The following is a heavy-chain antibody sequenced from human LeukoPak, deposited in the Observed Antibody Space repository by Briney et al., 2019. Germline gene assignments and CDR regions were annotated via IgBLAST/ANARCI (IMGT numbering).Heavy chain of an antibody. V-gene: IGHV4-61*01. CDR1: GGSVSSGSYY. CDR2: IYYSGST. Sequence: PSETLSLTCTVSGGSVSSGSYYWSWIRQPPGKGLEWIGYIYYSGSTNYNPSLKSRVTISVDTSKNQFSLKLSSVTAADTAIYYCARRDVSDSSTYSPLFACWGQGTLVTVSS. CDR3: ARRDVSDSSTYSPLFAC. D-gene: IGHD2/OR15-2a*01. J-gene: IGHJ4*02.